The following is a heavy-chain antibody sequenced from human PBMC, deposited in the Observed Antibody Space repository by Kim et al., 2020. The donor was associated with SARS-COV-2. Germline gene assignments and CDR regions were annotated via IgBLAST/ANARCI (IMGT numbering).Heavy chain of an antibody. D-gene: IGHD6-13*01. J-gene: IGHJ4*02. CDR3: ARGLYSSSWYSGGADY. CDR2: ISSSSSYI. CDR1: GFTFSSYS. V-gene: IGHV3-21*01. Sequence: GGSLRLSCAASGFTFSSYSMNWVRQAPGKGLEWVSSISSSSSYIYYADSVKGRFTISRDNAKNSLYLQMNSLRAEDTAVYYCARGLYSSSWYSGGADYWGQGTLVTVSS.